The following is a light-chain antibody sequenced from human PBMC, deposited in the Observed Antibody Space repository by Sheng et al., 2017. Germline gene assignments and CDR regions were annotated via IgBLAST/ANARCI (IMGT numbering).Light chain of an antibody. J-gene: IGKJ4*01. V-gene: IGKV3-11*01. CDR1: QNIGSS. CDR3: QQYYGAPIT. Sequence: VLTQSPATLSVSPGERATLSCSASQNIGSSLAWYQQTPGQAPRLLIYHASNRATGIPGRFSGSGSGTDFTLTISSLQAEDVAVYFCQQYYGAPITFGGGTKVEI. CDR2: HAS.